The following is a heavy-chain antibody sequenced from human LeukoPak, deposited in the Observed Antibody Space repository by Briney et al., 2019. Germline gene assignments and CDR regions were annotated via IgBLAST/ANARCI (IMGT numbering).Heavy chain of an antibody. V-gene: IGHV4-59*12. CDR2: IYYSGST. CDR3: AREGGSGSWAFDY. Sequence: SETLSLTCTVSGGPISSYYWSWIRQPPGKGLEWIGYIYYSGSTYYNPSLKSRVTISVDTSKNQFSLKLSSVTAADTAVYYCAREGGSGSWAFDYWGQGTLVTVSS. J-gene: IGHJ4*02. CDR1: GGPISSYY. D-gene: IGHD3-10*01.